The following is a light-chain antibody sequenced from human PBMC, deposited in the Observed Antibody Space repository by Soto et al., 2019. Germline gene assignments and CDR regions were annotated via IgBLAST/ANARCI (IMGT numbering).Light chain of an antibody. Sequence: EMVMTPSTATLAVYPGDRATLYCRAGQPLNNNVAWYQHKPGQAPRLLIYGASTRATGISARFSGSGSGTEFTLTISSLQSEDFSVYYCQQYEKWPPSITFGQGTRLEIK. J-gene: IGKJ5*01. CDR1: QPLNNN. V-gene: IGKV3-15*01. CDR2: GAS. CDR3: QQYEKWPPSIT.